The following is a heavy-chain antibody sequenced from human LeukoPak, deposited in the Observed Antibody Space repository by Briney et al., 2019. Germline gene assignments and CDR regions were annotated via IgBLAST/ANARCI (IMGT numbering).Heavy chain of an antibody. V-gene: IGHV3-23*01. CDR3: VIGPRQKRGLNTY. D-gene: IGHD3/OR15-3a*01. J-gene: IGHJ4*02. CDR1: GFSFSSYA. Sequence: PGGSLTLSRPASGFSFSSYAMSWVRQAPGKGLEGVSGISGNGGSTYHADSVKGRFTISRDNSKNTVYLQMNSLRADDTAVYYCVIGPRQKRGLNTYWGQGTLVIVSS. CDR2: ISGNGGST.